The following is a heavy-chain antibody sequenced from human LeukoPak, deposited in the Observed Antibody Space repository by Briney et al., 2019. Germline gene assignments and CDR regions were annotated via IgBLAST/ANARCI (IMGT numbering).Heavy chain of an antibody. J-gene: IGHJ4*02. D-gene: IGHD3-22*01. V-gene: IGHV3-48*03. CDR1: GFTFSSYE. CDR3: ARSWTSSPIYFPHYDSSGYPAFDY. CDR2: ISSSGSTI. Sequence: GGSLRLSCAASGFTFSSYEMNWVRQAPGKGLEWVSYISSSGSTIYYADSVKGRFTISRDNAKNSLYLQMNSLRAEDTAVYYCARSWTSSPIYFPHYDSSGYPAFDYWGQGTLVTVSS.